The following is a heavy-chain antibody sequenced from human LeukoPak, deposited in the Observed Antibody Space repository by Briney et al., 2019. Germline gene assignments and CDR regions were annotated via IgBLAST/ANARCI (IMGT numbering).Heavy chain of an antibody. CDR2: ISGSGGST. J-gene: IGHJ4*02. D-gene: IGHD3-22*01. CDR3: AKERFYDSSGYPWNY. Sequence: GGSLRLSCAASGFTFSSYAMSWVRQAPGKGLEWVSDISGSGGSTYYADSVKGRFTISRDNSKNTLYLQMNTLRAEDTAVYYCAKERFYDSSGYPWNYWGQGTPVSVSS. CDR1: GFTFSSYA. V-gene: IGHV3-23*01.